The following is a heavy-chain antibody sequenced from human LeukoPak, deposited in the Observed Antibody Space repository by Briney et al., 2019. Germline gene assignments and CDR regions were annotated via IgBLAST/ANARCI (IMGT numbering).Heavy chain of an antibody. J-gene: IGHJ5*02. Sequence: SQTLSLTCTVSGGSISSGSYYWSWIRQPAGKGLEWIGRIYTSGSTNYNPSLKSRVTISVDTSKNQFSLKLSSVTAADTAVYYCARDTAPNWFDPWGQGTLVTVSS. CDR1: GGSISSGSYY. CDR3: ARDTAPNWFDP. D-gene: IGHD5-18*01. CDR2: IYTSGST. V-gene: IGHV4-61*02.